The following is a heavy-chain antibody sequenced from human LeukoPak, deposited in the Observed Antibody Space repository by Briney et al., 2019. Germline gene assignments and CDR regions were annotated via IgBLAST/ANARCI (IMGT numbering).Heavy chain of an antibody. D-gene: IGHD3-10*01. CDR1: GFTFDGYA. CDR2: ITWNSGSI. V-gene: IGHV3-9*01. Sequence: GGSLRLSCAASGFTFDGYAMHWVRQAPGKGLEWVSGITWNSGSICYADSVKGRFTTSRDNSKNSLYLQMNSLRAEDTALYYCAKDYGITMVRGGFDYWGQGTLVTVSS. J-gene: IGHJ4*02. CDR3: AKDYGITMVRGGFDY.